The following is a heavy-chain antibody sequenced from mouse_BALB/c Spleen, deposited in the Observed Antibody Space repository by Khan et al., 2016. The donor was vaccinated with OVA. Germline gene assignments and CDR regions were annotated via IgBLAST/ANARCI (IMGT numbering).Heavy chain of an antibody. CDR3: ARGGYSAFAY. D-gene: IGHD2-14*01. CDR1: GYTFTDYI. Sequence: QVQLQQSGPELAKPGASLKVSCKASGYTFTDYIIGWVKQSTRQGLEWIGDIFPGSDTPYYNEKFKDRATLTADKSANTAYMQLSSLTSDDSAVYFCARGGYSAFAYGGQGTLVTVSA. CDR2: IFPGSDTP. J-gene: IGHJ3*01. V-gene: IGHV1-81*01.